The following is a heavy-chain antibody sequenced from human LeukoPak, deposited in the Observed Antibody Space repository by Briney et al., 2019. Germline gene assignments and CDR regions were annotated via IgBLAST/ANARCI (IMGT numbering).Heavy chain of an antibody. J-gene: IGHJ5*02. Sequence: PSETLSLTCTVSGGSISSYYWSWIRQPPGKGLERIACISYSGSTKYNPSHKSRVTISVDTSKNQLSLKLSSVTAADTAVYYCAREPGFDSSGYLNWFDPWGQGTLVTVSS. CDR3: AREPGFDSSGYLNWFDP. CDR2: ISYSGST. CDR1: GGSISSYY. D-gene: IGHD3-22*01. V-gene: IGHV4-59*01.